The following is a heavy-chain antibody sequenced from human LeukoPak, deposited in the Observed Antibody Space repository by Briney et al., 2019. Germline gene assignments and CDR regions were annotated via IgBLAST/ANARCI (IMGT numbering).Heavy chain of an antibody. J-gene: IGHJ4*02. Sequence: GGSLRLSYAASGLTFSNAWMSWVRQAPGKGLEWVGRIKSKTDGGTTDYAAPVKGRFSISRDDSKNTLYLQMNSLKNEDTGLYYCTDGSTYWGQGTLVTVSS. CDR2: IKSKTDGGTT. CDR3: TDGSTY. CDR1: GLTFSNAW. D-gene: IGHD5-24*01. V-gene: IGHV3-15*01.